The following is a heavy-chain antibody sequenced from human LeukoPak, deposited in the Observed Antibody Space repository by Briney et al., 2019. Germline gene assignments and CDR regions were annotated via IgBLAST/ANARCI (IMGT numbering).Heavy chain of an antibody. CDR3: ARAGGSGLIDY. V-gene: IGHV4-38-2*02. J-gene: IGHJ4*02. CDR1: GYSISSGYY. Sequence: PSEALSLTCTVSGYSISSGYYWGWIRQPPGKGLEWIGSIYHSGSTYYNPSLKSRVTISVDTSKNQFSLELTSVTAADTAVYYCARAGGSGLIDYWGQGTLVTVSS. CDR2: IYHSGST. D-gene: IGHD6-19*01.